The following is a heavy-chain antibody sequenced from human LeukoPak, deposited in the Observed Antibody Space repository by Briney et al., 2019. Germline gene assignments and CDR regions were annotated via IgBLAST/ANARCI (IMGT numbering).Heavy chain of an antibody. D-gene: IGHD3-22*01. Sequence: ASVKVSFKASGGTFSSYAISWVRQAPGQGLEWMERIIPILGIANYAQKFQGRVTITADKSTSTAHMELSSLRSEDTAVYYCARDASNYYDSSGYYDWDYWGQGTLVTVSS. V-gene: IGHV1-69*04. CDR3: ARDASNYYDSSGYYDWDY. CDR2: IIPILGIA. J-gene: IGHJ4*02. CDR1: GGTFSSYA.